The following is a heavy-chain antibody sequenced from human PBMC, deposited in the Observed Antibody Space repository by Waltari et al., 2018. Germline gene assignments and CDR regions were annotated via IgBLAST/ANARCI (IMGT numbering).Heavy chain of an antibody. CDR1: GDFLSADH. Sequence: HVQLQESGPGLVKPSETLSLTCTVPGDFLSADHSTWIRQAPGKGLEWIAYLRNTGGTKCTPSLESRVTVSAVTSKKQFSLRLTSVTAADTAVYYCARLPTKYFDSLGWGFFDQWGQGILVTVPS. V-gene: IGHV4-59*08. D-gene: IGHD3-22*01. J-gene: IGHJ4*02. CDR3: ARLPTKYFDSLGWGFFDQ. CDR2: LRNTGGT.